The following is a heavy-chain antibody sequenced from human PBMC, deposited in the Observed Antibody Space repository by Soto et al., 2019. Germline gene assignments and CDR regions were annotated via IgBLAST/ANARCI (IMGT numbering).Heavy chain of an antibody. V-gene: IGHV4-34*01. CDR1: GGSFSGYY. CDR2: INHSGST. Sequence: SETLSLTCAVYGGSFSGYYWSWIRQPPGKGLEWIGEINHSGSTNYNPSLKSRVTISVDTSKNQFSLKLSSVTAADTAVYYCARGRLRHYYFDYWGQGTLVTVSS. CDR3: ARGRLRHYYFDY. D-gene: IGHD4-17*01. J-gene: IGHJ4*02.